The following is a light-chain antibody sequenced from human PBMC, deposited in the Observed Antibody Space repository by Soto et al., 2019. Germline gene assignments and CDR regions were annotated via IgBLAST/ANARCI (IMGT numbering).Light chain of an antibody. CDR1: SSDIGTFSS. CDR2: GVS. V-gene: IGLV2-8*01. J-gene: IGLJ2*01. CDR3: SSQAGSDSLMV. Sequence: QSALTQPPSGSGSPGQSVTISCTGTSSDIGTFSSISWYQQYPGKAPKLMIFGVSQRPSGVPDRFSGSKSANTASLTVSGLQDEDEAEYYCSSQAGSDSLMVFGGGIKLTVL.